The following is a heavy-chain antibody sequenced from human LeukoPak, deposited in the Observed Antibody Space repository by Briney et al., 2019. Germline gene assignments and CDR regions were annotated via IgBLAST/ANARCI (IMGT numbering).Heavy chain of an antibody. D-gene: IGHD6-13*01. Sequence: GGSLRLSCAASGLTVSSSYMSWVRQAPGKGLEWVSIIYNDGSTYYADSMKGRSTISRDNSKNTLYLQMNSLRAEDTAVYYCAKDAVEHQLVDAFDIWGQGTMVTVSS. CDR3: AKDAVEHQLVDAFDI. J-gene: IGHJ3*02. V-gene: IGHV3-53*01. CDR2: IYNDGST. CDR1: GLTVSSSY.